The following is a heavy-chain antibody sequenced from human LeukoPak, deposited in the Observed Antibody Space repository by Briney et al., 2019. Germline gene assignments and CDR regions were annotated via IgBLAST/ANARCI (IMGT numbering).Heavy chain of an antibody. J-gene: IGHJ4*02. CDR2: IWYDGRNQ. Sequence: GGSLRLSCAASGFTFGNYGMHWVRQAPGRGLEWVTIIWYDGRNQYYADSVKGRFTISRDNSKNTLYLQMNSLRVEDTAVYYCARDDCSTPSCYGYWGQGTLVTVSS. V-gene: IGHV3-33*01. CDR3: ARDDCSTPSCYGY. CDR1: GFTFGNYG. D-gene: IGHD2-2*01.